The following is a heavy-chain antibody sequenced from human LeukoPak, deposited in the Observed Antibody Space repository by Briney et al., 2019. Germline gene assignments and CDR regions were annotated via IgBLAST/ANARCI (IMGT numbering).Heavy chain of an antibody. CDR1: GGSISSSSYY. D-gene: IGHD1-26*01. V-gene: IGHV4-39*07. CDR3: ARANSGSHYHYYYYMDV. J-gene: IGHJ6*03. Sequence: PSETLSLTCTVSGGSISSSSYYWGWIRQPPGKGLEWIGSIYYSGSTYYNPSLKSRVTISVDTSKTQFSLKLSSVTAADTAMYYCARANSGSHYHYYYYMDVWGKGTTVTVSS. CDR2: IYYSGST.